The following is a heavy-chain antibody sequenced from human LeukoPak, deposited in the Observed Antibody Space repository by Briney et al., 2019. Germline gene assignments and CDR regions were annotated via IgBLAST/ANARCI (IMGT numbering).Heavy chain of an antibody. Sequence: PGGSLRLSCAASGFTLSGYWMHWVRQAPGQGLVWVSRINVHGSTTTYADSVKGRFTISRDNSKNTLYLQMNSLRAEDTAVYYCAKDAGSSIAARQAVYYYYYMDVWGKGTTVTVSS. CDR3: AKDAGSSIAARQAVYYYYYMDV. CDR1: GFTLSGYW. CDR2: INVHGSTT. D-gene: IGHD6-6*01. J-gene: IGHJ6*03. V-gene: IGHV3-74*03.